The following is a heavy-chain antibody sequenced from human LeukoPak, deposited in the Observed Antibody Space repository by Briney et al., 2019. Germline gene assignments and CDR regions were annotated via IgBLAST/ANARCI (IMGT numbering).Heavy chain of an antibody. CDR1: GGSISSYY. CDR3: AREMGTTVTYVLFDY. D-gene: IGHD4-17*01. CDR2: INTSGST. J-gene: IGHJ4*02. Sequence: SETLSLTCTVSGGSISSYYWSWIRQPAGKGLEWIGRINTSGSTNYNPSLKSRVTMSVDTSKNQFSLKLSSVTAADTAVYYCAREMGTTVTYVLFDYWGQGTLVTVSS. V-gene: IGHV4-4*07.